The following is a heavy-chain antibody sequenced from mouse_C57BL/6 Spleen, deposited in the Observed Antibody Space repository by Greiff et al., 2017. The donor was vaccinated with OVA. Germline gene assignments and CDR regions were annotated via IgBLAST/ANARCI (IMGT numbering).Heavy chain of an antibody. CDR3: ARDDYDDEGFAY. D-gene: IGHD2-4*01. CDR2: INPSNGGT. CDR1: GYTFTSYW. V-gene: IGHV1-53*01. J-gene: IGHJ3*01. Sequence: QVQLQQSGTELVKPGASVKLSCKASGYTFTSYWMHWVKQRPGQGLEWIGNINPSNGGTNYNEKFKSKATLTVDKSSSTAYMQLSSLTSEDSAVYYCARDDYDDEGFAYWGQGTLVTVSA.